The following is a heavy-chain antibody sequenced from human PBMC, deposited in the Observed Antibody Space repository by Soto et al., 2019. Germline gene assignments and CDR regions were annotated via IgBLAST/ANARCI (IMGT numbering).Heavy chain of an antibody. V-gene: IGHV3-74*01. CDR2: ANGDETYT. Sequence: WGSLRLSCAASGFSFSSYWIHWVRQTPWKWLMWVACANGDETYTTYADSVKGRFTISRDNTKNTLFLQMNRLRVEDTALYYCARLVDRSYGGTDYALDAFDIWGQGTMLTVSS. CDR3: ARLVDRSYGGTDYALDAFDI. D-gene: IGHD2-2*01. J-gene: IGHJ3*02. CDR1: GFSFSSYW.